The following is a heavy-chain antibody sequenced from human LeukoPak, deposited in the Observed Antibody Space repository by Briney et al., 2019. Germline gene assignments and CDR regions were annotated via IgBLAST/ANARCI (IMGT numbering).Heavy chain of an antibody. J-gene: IGHJ4*02. Sequence: GASVKVSCKASGYTFSGYYMHWVRQAPGQGLEWMGWIKPNSGDTKYAQKFQGRVTMTRDTSINTAYMELSSLRPDDTAMYYCARDRAAVAGKYFFDYWGQGALVTVSS. CDR3: ARDRAAVAGKYFFDY. V-gene: IGHV1-2*02. D-gene: IGHD6-19*01. CDR1: GYTFSGYY. CDR2: IKPNSGDT.